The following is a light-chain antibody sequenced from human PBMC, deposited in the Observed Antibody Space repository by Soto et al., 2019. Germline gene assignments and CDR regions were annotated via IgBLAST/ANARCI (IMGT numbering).Light chain of an antibody. Sequence: QSVLTQSPSASASLGASVKLTCTLSSGHSSYAIAWHQQQPEKGPRYLMKLNSDGSHSKGDGIPDRFSGSSSGAERYLTISSLQSEYEADYYCQTWGTGIWVFGGGTKVTVL. CDR2: LNSDGSH. V-gene: IGLV4-69*01. CDR3: QTWGTGIWV. CDR1: SGHSSYA. J-gene: IGLJ3*02.